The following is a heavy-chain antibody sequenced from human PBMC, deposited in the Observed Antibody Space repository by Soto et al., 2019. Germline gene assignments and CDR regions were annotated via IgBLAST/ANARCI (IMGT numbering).Heavy chain of an antibody. CDR2: IYRSGST. CDR3: AREEDSTNWYPFAY. CDR1: EGSSGGRAYY. Sequence: SVRCSVVEGSSGGRAYYRIMKNQLPGKGLEWIGYIYRSGSTYYRSSLKSRVTISIDTSKNQFSLKLTSVTAADTAVYFCAREEDSTNWYPFAYRGHGILVTVSS. D-gene: IGHD6-13*01. V-gene: IGHV4-31*03. J-gene: IGHJ4*01.